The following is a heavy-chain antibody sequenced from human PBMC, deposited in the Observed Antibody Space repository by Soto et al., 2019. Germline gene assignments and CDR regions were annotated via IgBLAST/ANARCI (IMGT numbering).Heavy chain of an antibody. V-gene: IGHV3-23*01. Sequence: PGGSLRLSCAASGFTFSSYAMSWVSQAPGKGLEWVSSISGSGGITYYADSVKGWSTISRDNSKNTLYLQMNSLRAEDTAVYYCAKDGTYSGYDGVRAFDIWGQGTMVTVSS. CDR1: GFTFSSYA. J-gene: IGHJ3*02. CDR2: ISGSGGIT. D-gene: IGHD5-12*01. CDR3: AKDGTYSGYDGVRAFDI.